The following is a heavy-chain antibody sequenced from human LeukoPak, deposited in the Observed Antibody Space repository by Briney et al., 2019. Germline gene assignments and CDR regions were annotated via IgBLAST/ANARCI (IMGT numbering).Heavy chain of an antibody. CDR3: ARVDWKLVDY. CDR1: GYTFTSYD. CDR2: MNPNSGNT. Sequence: ASVKVSCKASGYTFTSYDINWVRQATGQGLEWMGWMNPNSGNTGYAQKLQGRVTMTTDTSTSTAYMELRSLRSDDTAVYYCARVDWKLVDYWGQGTLVTVSS. J-gene: IGHJ4*02. D-gene: IGHD6-6*01. V-gene: IGHV1-8*01.